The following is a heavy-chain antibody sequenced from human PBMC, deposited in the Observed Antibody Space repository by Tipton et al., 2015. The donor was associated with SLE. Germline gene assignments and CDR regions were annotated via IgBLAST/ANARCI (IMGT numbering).Heavy chain of an antibody. CDR3: ARDHSGYYQLTRYVDL. CDR2: IIPIFGTA. Sequence: QVQLVQSGAEVKKPGSSVKVSCKASGGTFSSYTISWVRQAPGQGLEWMGGIIPIFGTANYAQKFQGRVTITADKSTSTAYMELSSLRSEDTAVYYCARDHSGYYQLTRYVDLWGRGTLVTVSS. V-gene: IGHV1-69*06. J-gene: IGHJ2*01. D-gene: IGHD3-22*01. CDR1: GGTFSSYT.